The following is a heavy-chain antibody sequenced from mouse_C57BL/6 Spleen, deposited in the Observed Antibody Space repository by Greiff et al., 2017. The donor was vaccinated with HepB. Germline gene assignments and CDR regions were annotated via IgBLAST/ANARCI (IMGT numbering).Heavy chain of an antibody. J-gene: IGHJ2*01. V-gene: IGHV1-66*01. CDR1: GYSFTSYY. CDR3: ARGFVTRVVADY. CDR2: IYPGSGNT. D-gene: IGHD1-1*01. Sequence: VQLQQSGPELVKPGASVKISCKASGYSFTSYYIHWVKQRPGQGLEWIGWIYPGSGNTKYNEKFKGKATLTADTSSSTAYMQLSSLTSEDAAVCYCARGFVTRVVADYWGQGTTLTVSS.